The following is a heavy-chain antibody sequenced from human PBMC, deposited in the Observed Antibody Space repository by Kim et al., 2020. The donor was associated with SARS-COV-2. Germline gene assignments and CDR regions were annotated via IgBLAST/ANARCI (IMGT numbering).Heavy chain of an antibody. D-gene: IGHD6-19*01. CDR3: ARHFDSSGWYDYYYGM. J-gene: IGHJ6*01. Sequence: SETLSLTCTVSGGSISSSSYYWGWIRQPPGKGLEWIGSIYYSGSTYYNPSLKSRVTISVDTSKNQFSLKLSSVTAADMAVYYCARHFDSSGWYDYYYGM. CDR1: GGSISSSSYY. V-gene: IGHV4-39*01. CDR2: IYYSGST.